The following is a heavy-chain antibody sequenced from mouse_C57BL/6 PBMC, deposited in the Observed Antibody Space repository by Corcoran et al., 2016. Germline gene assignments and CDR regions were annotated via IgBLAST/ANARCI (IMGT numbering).Heavy chain of an antibody. D-gene: IGHD1-1*01. V-gene: IGHV1-26*01. CDR2: INPNNGGT. CDR3: AKNYYGSDYYAMDY. CDR1: GYTFTDYY. J-gene: IGHJ4*01. Sequence: EVQLQQYGPELVKPGASVKISCKASGYTFTDYYMNWVKQSHGKSLEWIGDINPNNGGTSYNQKFKGKATLTVDKSSSTAYMELRSLTSEDSAVYYCAKNYYGSDYYAMDYWGQGTSVTVSS.